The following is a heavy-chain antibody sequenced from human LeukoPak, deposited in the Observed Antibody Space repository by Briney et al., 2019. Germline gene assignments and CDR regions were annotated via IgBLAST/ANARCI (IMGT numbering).Heavy chain of an antibody. CDR1: GGSFSGYY. CDR3: ARVRWRSRSIDY. D-gene: IGHD1-26*01. V-gene: IGHV4-34*01. J-gene: IGHJ4*02. Sequence: SETLSLTCAVYGGSFSGYYWSWIRQPPGKGLEWIGEINHSGSTNYNPSLKSRVTISVDTSKNQFSLKLSSVTAADTAVYYCARVRWRSRSIDYWAREPWSPSPQ. CDR2: INHSGST.